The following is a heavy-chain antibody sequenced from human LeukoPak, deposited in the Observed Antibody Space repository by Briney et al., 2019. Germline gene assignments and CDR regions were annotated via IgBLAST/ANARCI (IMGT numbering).Heavy chain of an antibody. CDR2: IDPSNSYT. CDR3: ARHPKPSYSNYDYYYGMDV. V-gene: IGHV5-10-1*01. CDR1: GYSFTSYW. Sequence: GESQKISCKGSGYSFTSYWISWVRQMPGKGLEWMGRIDPSNSYTNYSPSFQGHVTISADKSISTAYLQWSSLKASDTAMYYCARHPKPSYSNYDYYYGMDVWGQGTTVTVSS. J-gene: IGHJ6*02. D-gene: IGHD4-11*01.